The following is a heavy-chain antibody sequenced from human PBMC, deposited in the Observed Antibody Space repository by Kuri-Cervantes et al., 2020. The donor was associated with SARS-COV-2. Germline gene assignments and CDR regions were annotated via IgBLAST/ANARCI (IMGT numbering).Heavy chain of an antibody. D-gene: IGHD2-2*01. Sequence: SETLSLTCTVSGGSISSYYWSWIRQPAGKGLEWIGRIYTSGSTYYNPSLKSRVTISVDRSKNQFSLKLSSVTAADTAVYYCARYCSSTSCYGGAFDYWGQGTLVTVSS. V-gene: IGHV4-4*07. CDR3: ARYCSSTSCYGGAFDY. CDR1: GGSISSYY. CDR2: IYTSGST. J-gene: IGHJ4*02.